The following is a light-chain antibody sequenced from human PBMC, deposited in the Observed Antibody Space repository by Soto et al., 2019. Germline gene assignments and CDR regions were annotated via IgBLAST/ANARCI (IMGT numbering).Light chain of an antibody. CDR2: DAS. Sequence: DIQMTQSPSTLSASVGDRVTITCRASQSISSWLAWYQQKTGKAPKLLIYDASSLESGVPSRFSGSGSGTEFTLTISSLQPDDSATYYCQQYNSWTFGQGTKEDIK. J-gene: IGKJ1*01. V-gene: IGKV1-5*01. CDR1: QSISSW. CDR3: QQYNSWT.